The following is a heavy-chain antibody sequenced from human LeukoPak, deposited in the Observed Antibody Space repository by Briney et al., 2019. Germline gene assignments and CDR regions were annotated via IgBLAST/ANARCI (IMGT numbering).Heavy chain of an antibody. J-gene: IGHJ4*02. CDR1: GYTFTGYY. CDR3: ARRKGDYGRNPIDY. V-gene: IGHV1-2*02. Sequence: ASVKVSCKASGYTFTGYYMHWVRQAPGQGLEWMGWINPNSGGTNYAQKFQGRVTMTRDTSTSTAYMELSRLRSDDTAVYYCARRKGDYGRNPIDYWGQGTLVTVSS. D-gene: IGHD4-23*01. CDR2: INPNSGGT.